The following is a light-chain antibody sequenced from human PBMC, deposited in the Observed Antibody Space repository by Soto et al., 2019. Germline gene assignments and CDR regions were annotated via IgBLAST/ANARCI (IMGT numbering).Light chain of an antibody. CDR3: QQYYSTPLT. CDR2: WAS. Sequence: DIVMTQSPDSLAVSLGERATINCKSSQSVLYSSNNKNYLAWYQQKPGQPPKLLIHWASTRKSGVPDRFSGSGSGTDFTLTISSLQAEDVAVYYCQQYYSTPLTFGGGTKVGIK. J-gene: IGKJ4*01. V-gene: IGKV4-1*01. CDR1: QSVLYSSNNKNY.